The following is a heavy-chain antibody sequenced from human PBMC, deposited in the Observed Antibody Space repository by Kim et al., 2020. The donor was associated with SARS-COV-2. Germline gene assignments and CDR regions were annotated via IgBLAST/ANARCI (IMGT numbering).Heavy chain of an antibody. J-gene: IGHJ6*02. CDR2: INHSGFI. D-gene: IGHD2-2*02. CDR1: GGSFSGYY. Sequence: SETLSLTCAVYGGSFSGYYWTWIRQPPGKGLEWIGEINHSGFINHNPSLKSRLTISVDTSKNQFSLKLTSVTAADAAFYYCARGRAGVVPAPVLGLGPHYYYFTLDVWGHGTAVTVAS. CDR3: ARGRAGVVPAPVLGLGPHYYYFTLDV. V-gene: IGHV4-34*01.